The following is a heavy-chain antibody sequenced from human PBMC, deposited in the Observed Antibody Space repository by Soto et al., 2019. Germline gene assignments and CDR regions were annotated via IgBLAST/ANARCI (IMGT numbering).Heavy chain of an antibody. J-gene: IGHJ5*02. V-gene: IGHV1-2*02. Sequence: QVQLVQSGAEVKKPGASVKVSCKASGYTFTGYYMHWVRQAPGQGLEWMGWINPNSGDTNYAQKFQGRVTITADESTSTAYMELSSLRSEDTAVYYCAREYYDYVWGSYRLGWFDPWGQGTLVTVSS. D-gene: IGHD3-16*02. CDR3: AREYYDYVWGSYRLGWFDP. CDR1: GYTFTGYY. CDR2: INPNSGDT.